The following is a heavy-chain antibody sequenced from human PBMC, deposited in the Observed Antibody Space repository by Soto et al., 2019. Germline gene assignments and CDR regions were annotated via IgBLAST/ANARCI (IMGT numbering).Heavy chain of an antibody. CDR3: ARTGHVLRFLEWLPTYFDY. Sequence: QVQLQESGPGLVKPSQTLSLTCTVSGGSISSGAYYWSWIRQPPGKGLEWVGYIYYSGSTYYNPSLKSRVTISVDTSKNQFSLKQSSVTAADTAVYYCARTGHVLRFLEWLPTYFDYWGQGTLVTVSS. V-gene: IGHV4-30-4*01. D-gene: IGHD3-3*01. CDR1: GGSISSGAYY. J-gene: IGHJ4*02. CDR2: IYYSGST.